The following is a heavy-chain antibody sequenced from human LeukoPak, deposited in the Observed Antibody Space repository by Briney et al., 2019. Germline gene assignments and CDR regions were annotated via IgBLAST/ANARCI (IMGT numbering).Heavy chain of an antibody. CDR2: IRYDGSNK. J-gene: IGHJ6*03. Sequence: GGSLRLSCAASGFTFSSYGMHWVRQAPGKGLEWVAFIRYDGSNKYYADSVKGRFTISRDNSKNTLYLQMNSLRAEDTAVYYCAKDGRPYYYYYRDVWGKGTTVTVSS. CDR1: GFTFSSYG. D-gene: IGHD1-14*01. V-gene: IGHV3-30*02. CDR3: AKDGRPYYYYYRDV.